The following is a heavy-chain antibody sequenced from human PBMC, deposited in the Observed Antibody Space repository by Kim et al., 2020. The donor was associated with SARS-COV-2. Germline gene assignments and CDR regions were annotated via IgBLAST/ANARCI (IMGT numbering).Heavy chain of an antibody. Sequence: GGSLRLSCAASGFTFSSYTMTWVRQAPGKGLEWVSSISSSSSYIYYADSVKGRPTISRDNAKNSLYLQTNSLRAEDTAVYYCARARYCSSKEMDYWGRGTLVSVTS. CDR3: ARARYCSSKEMDY. CDR2: ISSSSSYI. V-gene: IGHV3-21*01. D-gene: IGHD2-15*01. CDR1: GFTFSSYT. J-gene: IGHJ4*02.